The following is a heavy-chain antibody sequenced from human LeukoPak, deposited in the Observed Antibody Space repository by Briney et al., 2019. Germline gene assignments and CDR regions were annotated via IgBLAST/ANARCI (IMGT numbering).Heavy chain of an antibody. Sequence: GGSLRLSCAASGFTLSDHYMDWVRQAPGKGLEWVGRSRHKAYSYSTEYAASVKGRFTISRDESESSLYLQMNSLKTEDTAVYFCARSCSGSSSDLLEYLDYWGQGTLVTVSS. J-gene: IGHJ4*02. CDR1: GFTLSDHY. CDR3: ARSCSGSSSDLLEYLDY. D-gene: IGHD2-15*01. V-gene: IGHV3-72*01. CDR2: SRHKAYSYST.